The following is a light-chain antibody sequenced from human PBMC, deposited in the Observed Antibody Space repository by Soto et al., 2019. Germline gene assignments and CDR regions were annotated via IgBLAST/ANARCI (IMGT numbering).Light chain of an antibody. Sequence: QSALTQPASVSGSPGQSITISCTGTSSDVGSHNLVSWYQQHPGQAPKLMIYEVSKRPLGVSARFSASKSGNTASLTISGLQAEDEADYYCYSYGGSRDVFGGGTQLTVL. V-gene: IGLV2-23*02. CDR1: SSDVGSHNL. CDR3: YSYGGSRDV. CDR2: EVS. J-gene: IGLJ7*01.